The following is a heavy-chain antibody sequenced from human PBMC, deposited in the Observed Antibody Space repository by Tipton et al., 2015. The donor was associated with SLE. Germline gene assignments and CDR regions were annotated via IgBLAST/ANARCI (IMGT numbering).Heavy chain of an antibody. V-gene: IGHV4-34*01. J-gene: IGHJ6*03. CDR3: ARVGCGKSGTEPYYYYYLDV. CDR1: GGSFSGYY. D-gene: IGHD1-1*01. CDR2: INHSGST. Sequence: TLSLTCAVYGGSFSGYYWSWIRQPPGKGLEWIGEINHSGSTNYNPSLKSRVTISVDTSKNQFSLKLSSVTAADTAAYYCARVGCGKSGTEPYYYYYLDVWGKGTTVTVSS.